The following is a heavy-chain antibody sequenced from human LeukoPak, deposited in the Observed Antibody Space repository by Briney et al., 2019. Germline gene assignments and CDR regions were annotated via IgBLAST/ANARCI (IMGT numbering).Heavy chain of an antibody. Sequence: KHGESLKISCKGSGYSFTSYWIGWVRQMPGKGLEWMGIIYPGDSDTRYSPSFQYQVTISADKSISTAYLQWSSLKASDTAMYYCARPPLGSYDILTGYENDYWGQGTLVTVSS. CDR1: GYSFTSYW. CDR3: ARPPLGSYDILTGYENDY. CDR2: IYPGDSDT. J-gene: IGHJ4*02. D-gene: IGHD3-9*01. V-gene: IGHV5-51*01.